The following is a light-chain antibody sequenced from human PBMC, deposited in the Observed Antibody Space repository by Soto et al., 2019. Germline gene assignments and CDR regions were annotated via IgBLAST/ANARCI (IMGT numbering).Light chain of an antibody. J-gene: IGKJ5*01. CDR1: QSISSY. Sequence: DIQMTQSPSSLSASVGDRVTITCRASQSISSYLNWYQQKPGKAPKLLIYAASSLQSGVPSRFSGSGSGTEFTLTISSLQSEDFAVYFCQQYDKWPITFGQGTRLEIK. CDR3: QQYDKWPIT. V-gene: IGKV1-39*01. CDR2: AAS.